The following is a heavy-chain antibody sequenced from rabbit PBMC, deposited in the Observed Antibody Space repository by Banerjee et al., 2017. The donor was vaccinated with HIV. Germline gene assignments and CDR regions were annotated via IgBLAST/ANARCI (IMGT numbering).Heavy chain of an antibody. Sequence: QSLEESGGGLVKPGASLTLTCTASGFSFRSGYDMRWVRQAPGKGLEWIACINSNTGNTVYASWAKGPFTISKTSSTTVSLQMTSLTAADTATYFCARGYWTDGLHLWGQGTLVTVS. V-gene: IGHV1S40*01. J-gene: IGHJ3*01. CDR2: INSNTGNT. CDR3: ARGYWTDGLHL. D-gene: IGHD1-1*01. CDR1: GFSFRSGYD.